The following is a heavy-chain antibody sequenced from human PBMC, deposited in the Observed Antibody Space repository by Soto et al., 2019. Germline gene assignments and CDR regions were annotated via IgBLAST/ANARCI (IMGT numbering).Heavy chain of an antibody. J-gene: IGHJ6*02. D-gene: IGHD1-1*01. Sequence: SVKVSCKASGGTFSSYAISWVRQAPGQGLEWMGGIIPIFGTANYAQKFQGRVTITADESTSTAYMELSSLRSEDTAVYYCAKTGVPNSNYYYGMDVWGQGTTVTVSS. CDR3: AKTGVPNSNYYYGMDV. CDR1: GGTFSSYA. CDR2: IIPIFGTA. V-gene: IGHV1-69*13.